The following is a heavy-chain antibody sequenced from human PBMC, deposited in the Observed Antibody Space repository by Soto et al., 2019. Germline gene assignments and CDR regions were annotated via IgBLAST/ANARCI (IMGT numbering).Heavy chain of an antibody. CDR1: GGSISSGGYY. Sequence: SETLSLTCTVSGGSISSGGYYWSWIRQHPGKGLEWIGYIYYSGSTYYNPSLKSRVTISVDTSKNQFSLKLSSVTAADTAVYYCARGVVVVPSALGSGNWFDPWGPGTLVTVSS. J-gene: IGHJ5*02. CDR3: ARGVVVVPSALGSGNWFDP. D-gene: IGHD2-2*01. V-gene: IGHV4-31*03. CDR2: IYYSGST.